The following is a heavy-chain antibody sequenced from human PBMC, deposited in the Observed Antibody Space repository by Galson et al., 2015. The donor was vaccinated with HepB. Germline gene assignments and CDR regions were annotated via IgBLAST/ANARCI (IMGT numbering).Heavy chain of an antibody. J-gene: IGHJ4*02. D-gene: IGHD3-22*01. CDR1: GYTFTSYY. V-gene: IGHV1-46*01. CDR2: INPSGGST. CDR3: ARLHDSSGYYDFGFDY. Sequence: SVKVSCKASGYTFTSYYMHWVRQAPGQGLEWMGIINPSGGSTSYAQKFQGRVTMTRDTSTSTVYMELSSLRSEDTAVYYCARLHDSSGYYDFGFDYWGQGTLVTVSS.